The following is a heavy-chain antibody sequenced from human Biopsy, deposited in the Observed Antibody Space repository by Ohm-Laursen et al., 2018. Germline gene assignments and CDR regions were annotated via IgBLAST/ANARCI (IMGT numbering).Heavy chain of an antibody. J-gene: IGHJ6*02. CDR2: ISWDSGRI. CDR3: TKDLIPAGTDV. CDR1: GFTVNDHA. D-gene: IGHD2-21*01. V-gene: IGHV3-9*01. Sequence: SLRLSCTASGFTVNDHAMHWVRQPPGKGLEWVSGISWDSGRIGYADSVKGRFTVSRDNAKKSLYFEMNSLRPEDTALYYCTKDLIPAGTDVWGQGTTVTVSS.